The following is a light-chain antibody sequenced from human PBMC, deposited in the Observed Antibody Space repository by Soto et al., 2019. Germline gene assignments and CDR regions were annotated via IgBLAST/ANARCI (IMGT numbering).Light chain of an antibody. J-gene: IGKJ3*01. Sequence: DIPLTQSPSSVSAPVGDRVTITCRASQDIGTWLAWYQQKPGKAPKLLIYVASNLQSVVPSRFSGAGSGTDFNLTITSLQPEDFATYHCQQADSFPFTFGPGTKVDFK. CDR1: QDIGTW. V-gene: IGKV1-12*01. CDR2: VAS. CDR3: QQADSFPFT.